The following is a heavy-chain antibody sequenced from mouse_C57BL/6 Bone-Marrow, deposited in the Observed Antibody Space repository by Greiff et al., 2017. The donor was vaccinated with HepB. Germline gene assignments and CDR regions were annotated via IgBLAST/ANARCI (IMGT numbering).Heavy chain of an antibody. Sequence: EVKLMESGGGLVQPGESLKLSCESNEYEFPSHDMSWVRKTPEKRLELVAAINSDGGSTYYPDTMERRFIISRDNTKKNLYLQMSSLRSEDTALYYWARQGVRGYFDVWGTGTTVTVSS. J-gene: IGHJ1*03. D-gene: IGHD2-14*01. CDR1: EYEFPSHD. CDR2: INSDGGST. CDR3: ARQGVRGYFDV. V-gene: IGHV5-2*01.